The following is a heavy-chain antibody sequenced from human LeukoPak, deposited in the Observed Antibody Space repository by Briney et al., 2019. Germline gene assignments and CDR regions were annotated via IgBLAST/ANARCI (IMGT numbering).Heavy chain of an antibody. CDR3: VRSGGWWRLDF. V-gene: IGHV4-4*02. Sequence: SETLSLTCAVSGDSISGANWWNWVRQPPGKGLDWIGEISHGGSTKYNPSLKNRVTISKDNSKNQLSLKLNSVTAADTAVYYCVRSGGWWRLDFWGQGALVIVSS. CDR1: GDSISGANW. D-gene: IGHD2-8*02. J-gene: IGHJ4*02. CDR2: ISHGGST.